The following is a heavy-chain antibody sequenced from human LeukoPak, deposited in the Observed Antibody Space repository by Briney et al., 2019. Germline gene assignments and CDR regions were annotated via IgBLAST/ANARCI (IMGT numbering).Heavy chain of an antibody. J-gene: IGHJ3*02. D-gene: IGHD1-26*01. V-gene: IGHV1-2*04. Sequence: ASVKVSCKASGYTFTGYYMHWVRQAPGQGLEWMGWINPNSGGTNYAQKFQGWVTMTRDTSISTAYMELSRLRSDDTAVYYCAADSGSYLDAFDIWGQGTMVTVSS. CDR1: GYTFTGYY. CDR3: AADSGSYLDAFDI. CDR2: INPNSGGT.